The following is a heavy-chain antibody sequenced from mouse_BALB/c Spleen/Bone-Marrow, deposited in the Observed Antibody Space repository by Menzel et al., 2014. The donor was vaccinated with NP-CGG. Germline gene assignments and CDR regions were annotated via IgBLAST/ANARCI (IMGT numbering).Heavy chain of an antibody. CDR1: GYTFSSYW. CDR3: ARAYYVNYDAMDY. D-gene: IGHD2-10*01. V-gene: IGHV1-9*01. J-gene: IGHJ4*01. CDR2: ILPGSGST. Sequence: QVQLKQSGAELMKPGTSMKISCKATGYTFSSYWIEWVKQRPGHGLEWIGEILPGSGSTNYNERFKGKVTFTADTSSNTAYMQLSSLTSEDSAVYYCARAYYVNYDAMDYWGQGTSVTVSS.